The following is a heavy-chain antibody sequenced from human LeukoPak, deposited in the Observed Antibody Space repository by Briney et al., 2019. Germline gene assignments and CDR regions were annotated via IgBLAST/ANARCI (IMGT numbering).Heavy chain of an antibody. CDR1: GFTFGDYA. J-gene: IGHJ4*02. CDR3: TRGLLPRTYYYGSGSLDFDY. Sequence: PGGSLRLSCTASGFTFGDYAMSWFRQAPGKGLEWVGFIRSKAYGGTTEYAASVKGRFTISRDDSKSIAYLQMNSLKTEDTAVYYCTRGLLPRTYYYGSGSLDFDYWGQGTLVTVSS. CDR2: IRSKAYGGTT. D-gene: IGHD3-10*01. V-gene: IGHV3-49*03.